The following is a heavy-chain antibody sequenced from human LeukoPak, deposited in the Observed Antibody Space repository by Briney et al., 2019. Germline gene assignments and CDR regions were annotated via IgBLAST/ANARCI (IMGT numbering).Heavy chain of an antibody. V-gene: IGHV3-30-3*01. D-gene: IGHD5-24*01. CDR1: GFTFSTYA. CDR3: ARVGYIDEGIDY. J-gene: IGHJ4*02. CDR2: ISYHGSNT. Sequence: GGSLRLSCAASGFTFSTYAMHWVRQAPGQGLEWVALISYHGSNTYYADSVKGRFTISRDNSQNTLYLQMNSLRTEDTAIYYCARVGYIDEGIDYWGQGTLVTVSS.